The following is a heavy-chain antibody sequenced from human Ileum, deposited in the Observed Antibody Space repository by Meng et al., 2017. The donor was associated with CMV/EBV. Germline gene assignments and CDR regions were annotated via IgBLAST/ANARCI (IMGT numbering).Heavy chain of an antibody. CDR1: GFTVSSNY. Sequence: EVHLVESGGALLQPGGYLRLSWSASGFTVSSNYMSWVRQAPGKGLEWVSHIYADGSTYYADSVKGRFTISRDNPKNTLYLQMNTLRAEDTAVFYCARTVGYTYGLGNWGQGTLVTVSS. D-gene: IGHD5-18*01. V-gene: IGHV3-53*01. J-gene: IGHJ4*02. CDR2: IYADGST. CDR3: ARTVGYTYGLGN.